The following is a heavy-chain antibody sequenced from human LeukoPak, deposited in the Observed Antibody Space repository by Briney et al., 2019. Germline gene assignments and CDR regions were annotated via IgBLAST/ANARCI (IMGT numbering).Heavy chain of an antibody. V-gene: IGHV3-23*01. CDR3: AKLPVVTTYYYYGMDV. D-gene: IGHD2-21*02. Sequence: GGSLRLSCAASGFTFSSFAMSWVRQPRGRGLEWVLVIRGSGGSTYYADSVKGRFTISRDNSKNTLYLQMNSLRAEDTAVYYCAKLPVVTTYYYYGMDVWGQGTTVTVSS. CDR2: IRGSGGST. J-gene: IGHJ6*02. CDR1: GFTFSSFA.